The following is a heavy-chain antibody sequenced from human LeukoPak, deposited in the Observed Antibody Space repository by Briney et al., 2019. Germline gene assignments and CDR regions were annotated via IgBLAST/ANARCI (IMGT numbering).Heavy chain of an antibody. CDR2: LTGNGEST. D-gene: IGHD3-10*01. Sequence: GGSLRLSCAASGFTFSKFAMYWVRQAPGKGLEWVSALTGNGESTYYADSVRGRFTISRDNSKNILYLQMNSLRAGDTALYYCAKDLGGEELFGYWGQGTLVTVSS. CDR3: AKDLGGEELFGY. CDR1: GFTFSKFA. V-gene: IGHV3-23*01. J-gene: IGHJ4*02.